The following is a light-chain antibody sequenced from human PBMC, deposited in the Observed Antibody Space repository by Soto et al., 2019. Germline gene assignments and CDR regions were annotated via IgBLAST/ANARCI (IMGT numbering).Light chain of an antibody. CDR1: SSDVGGYNY. J-gene: IGLJ1*01. CDR2: DVS. V-gene: IGLV2-14*03. CDR3: SSYTTSNTRQIV. Sequence: QRALTQPVSVTGLAVDGIRISCTETSSDVGGYNYVSWYQHHPGKAPKLMIFDVSNRPSGVSNRFSGSKSGNTASLTISGLQPEDEADYYCSSYTTSNTRQIVFGTGTKVTVL.